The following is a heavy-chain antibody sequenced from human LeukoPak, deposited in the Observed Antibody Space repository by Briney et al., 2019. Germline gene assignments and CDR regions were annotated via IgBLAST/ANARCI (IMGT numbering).Heavy chain of an antibody. CDR1: GYTFTGYD. CDR3: ARDPFEYSDGSADY. Sequence: ASVKVSCKASGYTFTGYDMHWVRQAPGQGLEWVGWINRNSGGTNYAQKFQGRVTMTRDTSISTAYMELSRLRSDDTAVYYCARDPFEYSDGSADYWGQGTLVTVSS. V-gene: IGHV1-2*02. J-gene: IGHJ4*02. CDR2: INRNSGGT. D-gene: IGHD5-18*01.